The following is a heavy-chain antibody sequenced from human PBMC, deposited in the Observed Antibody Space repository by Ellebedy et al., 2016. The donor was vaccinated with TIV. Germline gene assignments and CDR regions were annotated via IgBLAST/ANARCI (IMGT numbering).Heavy chain of an antibody. J-gene: IGHJ4*02. CDR3: GTVATTFDY. D-gene: IGHD5-24*01. Sequence: GESLKISCAASGFTFSSYPMNWVRQAPGKGLEWVSAISDTGGSTYYADSVKCRFTISRDNSKNTLYLQMNSLRAEDTAVYFCGTVATTFDYWGQGTLVTVSS. CDR2: ISDTGGST. V-gene: IGHV3-23*01. CDR1: GFTFSSYP.